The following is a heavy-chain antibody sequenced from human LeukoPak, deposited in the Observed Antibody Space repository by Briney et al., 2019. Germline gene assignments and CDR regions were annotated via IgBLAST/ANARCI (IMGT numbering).Heavy chain of an antibody. CDR3: AKLYSSSWVDY. Sequence: GVSLRLSCAASGFTFSSYGMHWVRQAPGKGLEWVAVISYDGSNKYYADSVKGRFTISRDNSKNTLYLQMNSLRAEDTAVYYCAKLYSSSWVDYWGQGTLVTVSS. V-gene: IGHV3-30*18. CDR2: ISYDGSNK. J-gene: IGHJ4*02. CDR1: GFTFSSYG. D-gene: IGHD6-13*01.